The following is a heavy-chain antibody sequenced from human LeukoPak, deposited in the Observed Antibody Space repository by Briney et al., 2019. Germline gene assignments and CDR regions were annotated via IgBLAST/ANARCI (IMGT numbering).Heavy chain of an antibody. CDR1: GYTFTGYY. V-gene: IGHV1-2*02. Sequence: ASVKVSCKASGYTFTGYYMRWVRQAPGQGLEWMGWINPNSGGTNYAQKFQVRVTMTRDTSISTAYMELSRLRSDDTAVYYCARQPYFDWLLSLDYWGQGTLVTVSS. CDR2: INPNSGGT. D-gene: IGHD3-9*01. J-gene: IGHJ4*02. CDR3: ARQPYFDWLLSLDY.